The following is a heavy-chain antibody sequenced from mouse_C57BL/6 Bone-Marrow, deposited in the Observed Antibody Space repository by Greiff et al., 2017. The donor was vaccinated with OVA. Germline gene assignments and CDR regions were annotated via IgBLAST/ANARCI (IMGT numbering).Heavy chain of an antibody. CDR2: IHPNSGST. CDR3: ARDWSPWFAY. J-gene: IGHJ3*01. CDR1: GYTFTSYW. Sequence: QVQLQQPGAELVKPGASVKLSCKASGYTFTSYWMHWVKQRPGQGLEWIGMIHPNSGSTNYNEKFKSKATLTVDKSSSTAYIQLSSLTSEDSAVYYCARDWSPWFAYWGQGTLVTVSA. V-gene: IGHV1-64*01. D-gene: IGHD4-1*01.